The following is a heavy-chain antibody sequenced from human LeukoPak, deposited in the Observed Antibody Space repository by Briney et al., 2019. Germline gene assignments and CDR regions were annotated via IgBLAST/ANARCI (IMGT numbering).Heavy chain of an antibody. J-gene: IGHJ4*02. CDR2: IRYDGSNK. CDR3: AKDRRFLSNYYDSGAYLDY. Sequence: PGGSLRLSCAASGFTFCSYGMHWVRQAPGKGLEWVAFIRYDGSNKYYADSVKGRFTVSRDNSKNTLYLQMNSLRTEDTAVYYCAKDRRFLSNYYDSGAYLDYWGQGTLVTVSS. CDR1: GFTFCSYG. V-gene: IGHV3-30*02. D-gene: IGHD3-22*01.